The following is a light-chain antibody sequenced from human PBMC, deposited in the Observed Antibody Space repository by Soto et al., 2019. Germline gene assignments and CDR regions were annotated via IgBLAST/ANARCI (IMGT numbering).Light chain of an antibody. CDR3: QKYDSAPLT. V-gene: IGKV1-27*01. J-gene: IGKJ3*01. CDR1: QGISSY. CDR2: GAS. Sequence: DIPMTQSPSSLSASVGDRVTITCRASQGISSYLAWYQQKPGTVTKLLIYGASTLQSGVPSRFSGSGSGTDFTLTISSLQPEDIATYYCQKYDSAPLTFGPGTRVDIK.